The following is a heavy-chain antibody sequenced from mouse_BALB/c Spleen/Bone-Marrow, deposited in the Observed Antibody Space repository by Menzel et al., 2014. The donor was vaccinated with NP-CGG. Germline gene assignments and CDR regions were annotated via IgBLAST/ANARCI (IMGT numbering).Heavy chain of an antibody. CDR3: VRGNYGNYVDYFDF. CDR1: GFTFSNYG. D-gene: IGHD2-1*01. J-gene: IGHJ2*01. CDR2: INSNGGST. Sequence: EVKLMDSGGGLVQPGGSLKLSSAASGFTFSNYGMSWVRQTPDKRLELVATINSNGGSTNYPDSVKGRFTISRDTAKNTLYLQMSSLKSEEAAMYYCVRGNYGNYVDYFDFWGQGTTLTVSS. V-gene: IGHV5-6-3*01.